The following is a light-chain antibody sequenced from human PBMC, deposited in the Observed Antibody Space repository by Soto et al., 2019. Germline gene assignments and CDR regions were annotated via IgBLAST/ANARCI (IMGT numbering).Light chain of an antibody. CDR1: QGISSW. Sequence: DIEMTQSPSSVSSSVGDRVTITCRASQGISSWLAWYQQNPGKAPNLLIYAESSMQSGGPSRLIGSVSGTDFTLTISSLQPEDFATYYCQQAKSSPLTFGQGTRLEIK. CDR2: AES. V-gene: IGKV1D-12*01. J-gene: IGKJ5*01. CDR3: QQAKSSPLT.